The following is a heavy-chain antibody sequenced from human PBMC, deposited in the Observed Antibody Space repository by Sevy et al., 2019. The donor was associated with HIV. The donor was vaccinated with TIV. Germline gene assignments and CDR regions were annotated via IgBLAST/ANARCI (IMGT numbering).Heavy chain of an antibody. V-gene: IGHV2-5*01. CDR1: GFSLSTSGVG. J-gene: IGHJ2*01. CDR2: IYWNDDK. Sequence: SGPTLVKPTQTLTLTCTFSGFSLSTSGVGVGWIRQPPGKALEWLALIYWNDDKRYSPSLKSRLTITKDTSKNQVVLTMTNXDPVDTATYYCAHLILRRYYDILTGYYRPHWYFDLWGRGTLVTVSS. D-gene: IGHD3-9*01. CDR3: AHLILRRYYDILTGYYRPHWYFDL.